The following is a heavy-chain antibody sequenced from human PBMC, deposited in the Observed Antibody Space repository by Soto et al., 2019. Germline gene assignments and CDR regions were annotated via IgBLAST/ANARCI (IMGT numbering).Heavy chain of an antibody. CDR1: GGSISGFY. V-gene: IGHV4-4*07. J-gene: IGHJ4*02. D-gene: IGHD2-21*02. Sequence: QVLLQEPGPRLVKPSETLSLTCTVAGGSISGFYWSWVRQSAGKGLEWIGRIYSSGTTKYNPSLRNRVTMSVDTSTDQYSLNLASMTAADTAVYFCARGPFCGDDCYFDVWGQGTQVTVSS. CDR3: ARGPFCGDDCYFDV. CDR2: IYSSGTT.